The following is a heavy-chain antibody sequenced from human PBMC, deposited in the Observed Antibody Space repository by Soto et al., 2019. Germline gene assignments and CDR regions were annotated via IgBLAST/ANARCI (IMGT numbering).Heavy chain of an antibody. CDR1: GGSISSGGYY. J-gene: IGHJ5*02. V-gene: IGHV4-31*02. CDR2: IYYSGST. D-gene: IGHD3-22*01. CDR3: ARADYYDSSGYHNWFGP. Sequence: SETRSLTWTVSGGSISSGGYYWSWIRQHPGKGLEWIGYIYYSGSTYYNPSLKSRVTVSVDTSKKQFSLKLSSVTAADAAVYYCARADYYDSSGYHNWFGPWGQGTLVTVSS.